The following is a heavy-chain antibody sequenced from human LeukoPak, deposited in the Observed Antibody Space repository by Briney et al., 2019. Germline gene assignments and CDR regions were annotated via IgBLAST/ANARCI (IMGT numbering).Heavy chain of an antibody. CDR1: GFTFSDHY. V-gene: IGHV3-72*01. CDR3: ARARGPYGMDV. D-gene: IGHD6-25*01. J-gene: IGHJ6*02. Sequence: GGSLRLSCAASGFTFSDHYMDWVRQAPGKGLEWVGRTRNKANSYTTEYAASVKGRFTISRDDSKNSLYLQMNSLKTEDTAVYYCARARGPYGMDVWGQGTLVTVSS. CDR2: TRNKANSYTT.